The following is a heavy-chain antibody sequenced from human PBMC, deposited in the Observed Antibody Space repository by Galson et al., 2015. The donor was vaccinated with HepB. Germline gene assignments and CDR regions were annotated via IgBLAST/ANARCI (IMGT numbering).Heavy chain of an antibody. CDR3: ARVPYEDGWGSVLYWFDP. CDR2: ISSDDGSNK. D-gene: IGHD3-10*01. CDR1: GFTFSRHS. J-gene: IGHJ5*02. V-gene: IGHV3-30*04. Sequence: SLRLSCAASGFTFSRHSMHWVRQAPGKGLEWVAFISSDDGSNKDYADSVKGRFTVSRDNSKNTLYLQMNSLRVDDTAIYYCARVPYEDGWGSVLYWFDPWGQGTLVTVSS.